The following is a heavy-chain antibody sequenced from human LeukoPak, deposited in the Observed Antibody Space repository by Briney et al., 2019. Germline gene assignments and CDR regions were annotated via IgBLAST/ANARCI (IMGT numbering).Heavy chain of an antibody. V-gene: IGHV1-69*13. Sequence: SVKVSCKASGGTFSSYAISWVRQAPGQGLEWMGGIIPIFGTANYAQKFQGRVTITADESTSTAYMELSSLRSEDTAVYYCVREYQSPSGSYPIWGQGTLVTVSS. CDR3: VREYQSPSGSYPI. CDR2: IIPIFGTA. D-gene: IGHD1-26*01. CDR1: GGTFSSYA. J-gene: IGHJ4*02.